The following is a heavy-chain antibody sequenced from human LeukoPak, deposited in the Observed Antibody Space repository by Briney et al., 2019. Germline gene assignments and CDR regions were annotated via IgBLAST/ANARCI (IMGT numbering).Heavy chain of an antibody. CDR3: ATDTGTAYFDY. CDR1: GGSFSDYY. V-gene: IGHV4-34*01. Sequence: PSETLSLTCAVYGGSFSDYYWSWIRQPPGKGVEWIGEINHSGSTNYNPSLKSRVTISVNTSKSQFSLKLGSVTAADTAVYYCATDTGTAYFDYWGQGTLVTVSS. J-gene: IGHJ4*02. D-gene: IGHD1-26*01. CDR2: INHSGST.